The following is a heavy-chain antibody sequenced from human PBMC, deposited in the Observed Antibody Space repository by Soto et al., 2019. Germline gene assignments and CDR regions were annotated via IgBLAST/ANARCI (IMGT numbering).Heavy chain of an antibody. J-gene: IGHJ4*02. D-gene: IGHD3-22*01. Sequence: GGSLRLSCAAPGFNFNIHALHWIRQAPGEGLEWVAVMSPGGNSQYYADSVKGRFTISRDTSKSTLYLQMTSLRPGDTAVYYCASGAAFYYDTSRYWGQGTLVTVSS. CDR3: ASGAAFYYDTSRY. CDR1: GFNFNIHA. V-gene: IGHV3-30-3*01. CDR2: MSPGGNSQ.